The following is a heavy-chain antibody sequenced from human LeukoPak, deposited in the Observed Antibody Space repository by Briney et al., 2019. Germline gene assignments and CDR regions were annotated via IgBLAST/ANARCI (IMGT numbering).Heavy chain of an antibody. CDR2: ISSSSSTI. J-gene: IGHJ6*02. CDR3: ARDSRFRLLWLGDPNKRYGMDV. Sequence: GGSLRLSCAASGFTFSSYSMNWVRQAPGKGLEWVSYISSSSSTIYYADSVKGRFTISRDNAKNSLYLQMNSLRDEDTAVYYCARDSRFRLLWLGDPNKRYGMDVWGQGTTVTVSS. CDR1: GFTFSSYS. D-gene: IGHD3-10*01. V-gene: IGHV3-48*02.